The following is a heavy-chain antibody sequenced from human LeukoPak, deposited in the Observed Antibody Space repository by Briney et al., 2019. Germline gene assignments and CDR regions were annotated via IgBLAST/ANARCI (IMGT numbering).Heavy chain of an antibody. CDR3: ACMVRGYMDV. J-gene: IGHJ6*03. CDR2: IYTSGST. D-gene: IGHD3-10*01. CDR1: GGSFSGYY. V-gene: IGHV4-59*10. Sequence: PSETLSLTCAVYGGSFSGYYWSWIRQPAGKGLEWIGRIYTSGSTNYNPSLKSRVTMSVDTSKNQFSLKLSSVTAADTAVYYCACMVRGYMDVWGKGTTVTISS.